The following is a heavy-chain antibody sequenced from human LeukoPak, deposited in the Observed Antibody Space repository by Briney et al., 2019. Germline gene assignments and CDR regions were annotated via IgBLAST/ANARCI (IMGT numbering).Heavy chain of an antibody. CDR1: GGSISSHY. CDR3: ARDPTTVTKGLDI. Sequence: KPSETPSLTCTVSGGSISSHYWSWIRQPPGKGLEWIGYISSIGSTNYNPSLKSRVTISVDTSKNQFSLKLTSVTAADTAVYFCARDPTTVTKGLDIWGQGTMVTVSS. J-gene: IGHJ3*02. D-gene: IGHD4-17*01. CDR2: ISSIGST. V-gene: IGHV4-59*11.